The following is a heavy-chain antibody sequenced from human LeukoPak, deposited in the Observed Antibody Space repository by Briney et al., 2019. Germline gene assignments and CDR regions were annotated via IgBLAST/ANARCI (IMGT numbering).Heavy chain of an antibody. J-gene: IGHJ4*02. CDR2: ISAYNGNT. D-gene: IGHD3-22*01. CDR1: GYTFTSYG. Sequence: WASVKVSCKASGYTFTSYGISWVRQAPGQGLEWMGWISAYNGNTNYAQKLQGRVTMTTDTSTSTAYMELRSLRSDDTAVYYCAREPPYYDSSGRYYFDYWGQGTLVTVSS. V-gene: IGHV1-18*01. CDR3: AREPPYYDSSGRYYFDY.